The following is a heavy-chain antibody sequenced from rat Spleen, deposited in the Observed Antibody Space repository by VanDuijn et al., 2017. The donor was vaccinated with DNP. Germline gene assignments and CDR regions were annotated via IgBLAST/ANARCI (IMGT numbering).Heavy chain of an antibody. CDR2: ISTGGVNT. CDR3: ARVQLGCYYAMDA. D-gene: IGHD5-1*01. J-gene: IGHJ4*01. V-gene: IGHV5S11*01. Sequence: EVQLVESGGGLVQPGRSMKLSCAASGFTFSNYYMAWVRQAPTKGLEWVASISTGGVNTYYRDSVKSRFTISRDNAKSTLYLQMDSLRSEETATYYCARVQLGCYYAMDAWGQGTSVTVSS. CDR1: GFTFSNYY.